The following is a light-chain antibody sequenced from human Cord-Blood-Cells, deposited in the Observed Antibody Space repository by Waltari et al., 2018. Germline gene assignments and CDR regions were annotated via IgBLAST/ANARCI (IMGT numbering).Light chain of an antibody. CDR2: AES. CDR3: QQRNSYPRT. J-gene: IGKJ1*01. CDR1: QGLSSY. Sequence: DIQLTQSPSFLSASVGDRVTLTSRASQGLSSYLAWYQQKPGKAPKLPIYAESTLQSGVPSRFSGSVSGTEFTLTICSLQPEDFATYYCQQRNSYPRTFGQGTKVEIK. V-gene: IGKV1-9*01.